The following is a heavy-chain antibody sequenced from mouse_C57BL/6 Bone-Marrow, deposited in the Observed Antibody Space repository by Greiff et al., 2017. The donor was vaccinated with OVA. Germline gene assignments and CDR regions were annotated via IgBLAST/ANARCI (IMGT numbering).Heavy chain of an antibody. CDR2: IWTGGGT. Sequence: VQGVESGPGLVAPSQSLSITCTVSGFSFTSYAISWVRQPPGKGLEWLGVIWTGGGTNYNSALKSRLSISKDNSKSQVFLKMNSLQTDDTARYYCARVYDGYHPFYAMDYWGQGTSVTVSS. CDR3: ARVYDGYHPFYAMDY. CDR1: GFSFTSYA. V-gene: IGHV2-9-1*01. D-gene: IGHD2-3*01. J-gene: IGHJ4*01.